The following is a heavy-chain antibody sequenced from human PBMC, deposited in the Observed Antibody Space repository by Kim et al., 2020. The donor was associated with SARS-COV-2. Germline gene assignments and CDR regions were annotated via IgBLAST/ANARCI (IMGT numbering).Heavy chain of an antibody. CDR3: AKSFSGSYFAYDY. Sequence: GGSLRLSCAASGFTFNTYGIHWVRQAPGKGLELVAVISYDGSHKYYADSVKGRFTVSRDNSKNTVYLQMNSLRIEDTAVYYCAKSFSGSYFAYDYWGQGTLVTVSS. J-gene: IGHJ4*02. CDR1: GFTFNTYG. V-gene: IGHV3-30*18. CDR2: ISYDGSHK. D-gene: IGHD1-26*01.